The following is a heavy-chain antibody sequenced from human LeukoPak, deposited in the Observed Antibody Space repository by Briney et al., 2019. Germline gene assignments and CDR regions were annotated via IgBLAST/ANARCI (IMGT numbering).Heavy chain of an antibody. V-gene: IGHV3-66*01. CDR2: IYSGGST. D-gene: IGHD6-19*01. CDR3: ARGSAVAAPNFDY. CDR1: GFTVSSNY. Sequence: GGSLRLSCAASGFTVSSNYMSWVRQAPGKGLEWVSVIYSGGSTYYADSVKGRFTISRDNSKNTLYLQMNSLRAEDTAVYYCARGSAVAAPNFDYWAREPWSPSPQ. J-gene: IGHJ4*02.